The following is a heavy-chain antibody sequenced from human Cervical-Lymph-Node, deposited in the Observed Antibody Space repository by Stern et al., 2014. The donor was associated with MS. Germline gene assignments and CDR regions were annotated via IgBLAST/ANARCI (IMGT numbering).Heavy chain of an antibody. CDR2: IYNTGIT. CDR1: GGSISRGDYY. V-gene: IGHV4-30-4*01. J-gene: IGHJ6*02. CDR3: VRDVYQPSLYSYDMDV. D-gene: IGHD3-22*01. Sequence: QVQLQESGPGLVKPSQTLSLTCTVSGGSISRGDYYWSWIRQPPGQGLEWIGYIYNTGITDYHPSPKGRVNMSIDTSKNQLSLSRASGTAADTAIYYCVRDVYQPSLYSYDMDVWGQGTTVTVS.